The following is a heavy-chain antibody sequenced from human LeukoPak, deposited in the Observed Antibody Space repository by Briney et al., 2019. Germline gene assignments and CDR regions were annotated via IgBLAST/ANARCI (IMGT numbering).Heavy chain of an antibody. D-gene: IGHD3-9*01. CDR2: IKSDGITT. J-gene: IGHJ4*02. Sequence: GGSLRLSCAASGFTFSSYWMHWVRQAPGKGLVWDSRIKSDGITTSYADSVKGRFTISRDNANNTLYLQMNSLRAEDTAVYYCARDDFDAFDYWGQGTLVTVSS. V-gene: IGHV3-74*01. CDR1: GFTFSSYW. CDR3: ARDDFDAFDY.